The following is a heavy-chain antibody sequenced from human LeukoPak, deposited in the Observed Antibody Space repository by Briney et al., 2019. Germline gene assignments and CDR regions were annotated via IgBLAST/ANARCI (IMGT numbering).Heavy chain of an antibody. CDR3: AMPIANSSGYHFDY. J-gene: IGHJ4*02. V-gene: IGHV4-4*02. CDR2: IYHSGST. D-gene: IGHD3-22*01. Sequence: SETLSLTCGVSAGYNSSRNWGCWVRQPPGKGLEWIGEIYHSGSTNYNPSLKSRVTISVDKSKNQFSMKLSSVTAADTAVYYCAMPIANSSGYHFDYWGQGTLVTVSS. CDR1: AGYNSSRNW.